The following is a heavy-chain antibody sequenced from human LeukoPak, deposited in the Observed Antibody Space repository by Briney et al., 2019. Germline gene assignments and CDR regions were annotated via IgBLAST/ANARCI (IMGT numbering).Heavy chain of an antibody. CDR2: INPSGGST. CDR1: GYTFTSYY. CDR3: ARERIPIGGIYNYYGMDV. J-gene: IGHJ6*02. Sequence: ASVKVSCKASGYTFTSYYMHWVRQAPGQGLEWMGIINPSGGSTSYAQKFQGRVTMTRDTSTSTVYMELSSLRSEDTAVYYCARERIPIGGIYNYYGMDVWGQGTTVTVSS. V-gene: IGHV1-46*01. D-gene: IGHD2-15*01.